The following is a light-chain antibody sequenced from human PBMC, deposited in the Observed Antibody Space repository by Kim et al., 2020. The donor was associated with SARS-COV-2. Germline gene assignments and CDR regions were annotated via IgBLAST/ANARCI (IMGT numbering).Light chain of an antibody. CDR2: DVT. J-gene: IGLJ1*01. V-gene: IGLV2-11*01. CDR1: SSDVGAYNY. CDR3: CSYAGVYTYV. Sequence: GQSVTLSCTGTSSDVGAYNYVSFYQHHPGKAPKLIIYDVTKRPSGVPARFSGSKSGNTASLTISGLQAEDEADYYCCSYAGVYTYVFGTGTKVTVL.